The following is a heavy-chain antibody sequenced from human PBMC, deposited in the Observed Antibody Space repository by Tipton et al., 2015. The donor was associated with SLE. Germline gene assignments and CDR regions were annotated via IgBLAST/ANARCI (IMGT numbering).Heavy chain of an antibody. CDR1: GFTFDDYA. V-gene: IGHV3-43D*04. J-gene: IGHJ2*01. CDR3: ATSLCGGDCYDWYFDL. D-gene: IGHD2-21*02. CDR2: ISWDGGST. Sequence: GSLRLSCAASGFTFDDYAMHWVRQAPGKGLEWVSLISWDGGSTYYADSVKGRFTISRDNSKNSLYLQMNSLRAEDTALYYCATSLCGGDCYDWYFDLWGRGTLVTVSS.